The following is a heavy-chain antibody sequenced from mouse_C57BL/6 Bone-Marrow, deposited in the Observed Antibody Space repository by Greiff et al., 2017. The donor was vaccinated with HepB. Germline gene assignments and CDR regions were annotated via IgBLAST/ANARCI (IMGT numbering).Heavy chain of an antibody. D-gene: IGHD2-5*01. CDR3: ARHVSNYVYFDY. V-gene: IGHV5-15*01. Sequence: EVMLVESGGGLVQPGGSLKLSCAASGFTFSDYGMAWVRQAPRKGPEWVAFISNLAYSIYYADTVTGRFTISRENAKNTLYLEMSSLRSEDTAMYYCARHVSNYVYFDYWGQGTTLTVSS. J-gene: IGHJ2*01. CDR2: ISNLAYSI. CDR1: GFTFSDYG.